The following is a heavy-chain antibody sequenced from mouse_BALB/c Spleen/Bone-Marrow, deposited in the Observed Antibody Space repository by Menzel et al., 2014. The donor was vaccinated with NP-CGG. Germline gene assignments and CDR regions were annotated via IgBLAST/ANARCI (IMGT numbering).Heavy chain of an antibody. CDR3: ARDGNYRYAMDY. V-gene: IGHV1S81*02. CDR2: INPSNGRT. J-gene: IGHJ4*01. D-gene: IGHD2-1*01. CDR1: GFTFTSYW. Sequence: QVQLQQPGAELVKPGASVKLSCMASGFTFTSYWIHWGKQRPGQGPEWIGEINPSNGRTNYNEKFKSKATLTDDKSSSTAYMQLSSLTSEDSAVYYCARDGNYRYAMDYWGQGTSLTVSS.